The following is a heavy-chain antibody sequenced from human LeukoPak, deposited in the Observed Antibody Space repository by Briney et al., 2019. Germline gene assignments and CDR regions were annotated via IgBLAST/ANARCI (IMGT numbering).Heavy chain of an antibody. J-gene: IGHJ4*02. CDR3: ATVLAAAGDC. V-gene: IGHV4-39*01. CDR1: GGSISSSSYY. CDR2: IYYSGST. D-gene: IGHD6-13*01. Sequence: PSETLSLTCTVSGGSISSSSYYWGWIRQPPGKGLEWIGSIYYSGSTYYSPSLKSRVTISADTSKNQFSLKLSSVTAADTAVYYCATVLAAAGDCWGQGTLVTVSS.